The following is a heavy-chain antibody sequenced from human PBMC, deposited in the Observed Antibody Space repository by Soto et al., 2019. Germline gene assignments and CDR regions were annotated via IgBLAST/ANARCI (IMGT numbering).Heavy chain of an antibody. CDR1: GGSISSGGYY. CDR3: ARVCGGDCHYGMDV. Sequence: QVQLQESGPGLVKPSQTLSLTCTVSGGSISSGGYYWSWIRQHPGKGLEWIGYIYYSGSTYYNPSLKSRVTIYVDTSKTQFSLKLSSVTAADTAVYYCARVCGGDCHYGMDVWGQGTTVTVSS. J-gene: IGHJ6*02. CDR2: IYYSGST. D-gene: IGHD2-21*02. V-gene: IGHV4-31*03.